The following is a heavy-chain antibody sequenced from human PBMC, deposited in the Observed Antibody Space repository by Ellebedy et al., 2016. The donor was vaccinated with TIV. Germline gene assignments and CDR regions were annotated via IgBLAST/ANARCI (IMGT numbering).Heavy chain of an antibody. Sequence: PGGSLRLSCGASGFTFRSYDTHWFRQATGKALEWVSTIGTTGDPYYPGSVKGGFTISRENAKNSLYLQMTSLRAGDTAVYYCARARGQSHGYYGTDVWGQGTTVTVSS. J-gene: IGHJ6*02. V-gene: IGHV3-13*05. CDR1: GFTFRSYD. D-gene: IGHD3-16*01. CDR2: IGTTGDP. CDR3: ARARGQSHGYYGTDV.